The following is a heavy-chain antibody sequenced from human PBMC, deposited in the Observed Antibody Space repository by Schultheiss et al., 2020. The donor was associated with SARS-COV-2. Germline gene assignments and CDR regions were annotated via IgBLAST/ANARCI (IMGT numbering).Heavy chain of an antibody. CDR3: ARVPAAMPFYYYYYMDV. CDR1: GFTFSSYA. Sequence: GGSLRLSCAASGFTFSSYAMSWVRQAPGKGLEWVSYISSSGSTIYYADSVKGRFTISRDNSKNTLYLQMNSLRAEDTAVYYCARVPAAMPFYYYYYMDVWGKGTTVTVSS. CDR2: ISSSGSTI. V-gene: IGHV3-23*01. D-gene: IGHD2-2*01. J-gene: IGHJ6*03.